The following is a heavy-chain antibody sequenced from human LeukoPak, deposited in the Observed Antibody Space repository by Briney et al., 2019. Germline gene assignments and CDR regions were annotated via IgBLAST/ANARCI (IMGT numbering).Heavy chain of an antibody. CDR3: ARGIAAAGTSDP. D-gene: IGHD6-13*01. J-gene: IGHJ5*02. CDR2: MNPNSGNT. Sequence: ASVKVSCKAPGYTFTSYDINWVRQATGQGLEWMGWMNPNSGNTGYAQKFQGRVTMTRNTSISTAYMELSSLRSEDTAVYYCARGIAAAGTSDPWGQGTLVTVSS. V-gene: IGHV1-8*01. CDR1: GYTFTSYD.